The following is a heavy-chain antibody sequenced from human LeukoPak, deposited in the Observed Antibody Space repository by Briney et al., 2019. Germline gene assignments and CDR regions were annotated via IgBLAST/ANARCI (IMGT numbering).Heavy chain of an antibody. V-gene: IGHV4-39*07. CDR1: GGSISSSSYY. J-gene: IGHJ5*02. Sequence: SETLSLTFTVSGGSISSSSYYWGWIRQPPGKGLEWIGSIYYRGSTYYNPSLKSRVTISVDTSKNQFSLKLSSVTAADTAVYYCARDGGANWFDPWGQGTLVTVSS. D-gene: IGHD2-15*01. CDR3: ARDGGANWFDP. CDR2: IYYRGST.